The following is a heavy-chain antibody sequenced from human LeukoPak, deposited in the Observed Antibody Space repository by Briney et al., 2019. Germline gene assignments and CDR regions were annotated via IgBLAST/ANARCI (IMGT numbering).Heavy chain of an antibody. CDR3: ARDLEL. Sequence: ASVKVSCKTSGYTXTDYYIHGVRQAPGQGLEWMRWINPNSGGTNYAQKFQGRVTMTRDTSISTAYMELNRLRSDDTAVYYCARDLELWGQGTLVAVSS. CDR1: GYTXTDYY. V-gene: IGHV1-2*02. J-gene: IGHJ5*02. CDR2: INPNSGGT.